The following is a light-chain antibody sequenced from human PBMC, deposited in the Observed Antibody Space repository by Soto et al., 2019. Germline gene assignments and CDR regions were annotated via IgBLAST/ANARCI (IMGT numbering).Light chain of an antibody. CDR2: GAS. J-gene: IGKJ1*01. CDR1: QSVSSN. V-gene: IGKV3-15*01. Sequence: EIVMTQSPATLSVSPGERATLSCRASQSVSSNLAWYQQKPGQAPRLLIYGASTRATGIPDSFSGSGSGTEFTLTISSLPSADFAVYYCQQYNNWPRTFCQGTKVEIK. CDR3: QQYNNWPRT.